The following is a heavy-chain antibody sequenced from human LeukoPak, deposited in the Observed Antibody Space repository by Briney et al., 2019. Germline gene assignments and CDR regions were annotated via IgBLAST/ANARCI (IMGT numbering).Heavy chain of an antibody. D-gene: IGHD6-19*01. Sequence: PSETLSLTCAVYGGSFSGYYWSWIRQPPGKGLEWIGEINHSGSTNYNPSLKSRVTMSVDTSKNQFSLKLSSVTAADTAVYYCARSYSSGTFDYWGQGTLVTVSS. J-gene: IGHJ4*02. CDR1: GGSFSGYY. CDR3: ARSYSSGTFDY. CDR2: INHSGST. V-gene: IGHV4-34*01.